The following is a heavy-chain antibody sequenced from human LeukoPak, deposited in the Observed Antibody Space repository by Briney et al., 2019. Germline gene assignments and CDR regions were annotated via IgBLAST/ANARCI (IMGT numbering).Heavy chain of an antibody. D-gene: IGHD6-19*01. CDR3: AKDFHDPGIAVAGTGWFDP. CDR2: ISYDGSNK. CDR1: GFTFSSYG. Sequence: GGSLRLSCAASGFTFSSYGMPWVRQAPGKGLEWVAVISYDGSNKYYADSVKGRFTISRDNSKNTLYLQMNSLRAEDTAVYYCAKDFHDPGIAVAGTGWFDPWGQGTLVTVSS. J-gene: IGHJ5*02. V-gene: IGHV3-30*18.